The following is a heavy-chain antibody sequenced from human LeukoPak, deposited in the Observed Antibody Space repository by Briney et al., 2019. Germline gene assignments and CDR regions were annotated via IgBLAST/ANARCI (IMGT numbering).Heavy chain of an antibody. D-gene: IGHD5-18*01. CDR3: ATDRGYSFDY. J-gene: IGHJ4*02. CDR2: ISSNGGRT. Sequence: GGSLRLSCSVSGFTFSNYAMHWVRQAPGKGLEYVSGISSNGGRTYYADSVKGRFTISRDNSKNTMYVQMSTLRVEDTAVYYCATDRGYSFDYWGQGTLVTVSS. V-gene: IGHV3-64*05. CDR1: GFTFSNYA.